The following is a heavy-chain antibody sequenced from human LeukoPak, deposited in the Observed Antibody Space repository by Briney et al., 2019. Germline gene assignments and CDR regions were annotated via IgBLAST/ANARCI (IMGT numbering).Heavy chain of an antibody. Sequence: GGSLRLSCAASGFTFSSYGMHWVRRAPSKGLEWVAFIRYDGSNKYYADSVKGRFTISRDNSKNTLYLQMNSLRAEDTAVYYCAKDDGELPYYWGQGTLVTVSS. D-gene: IGHD1-26*01. CDR1: GFTFSSYG. J-gene: IGHJ4*02. CDR3: AKDDGELPYY. CDR2: IRYDGSNK. V-gene: IGHV3-30*02.